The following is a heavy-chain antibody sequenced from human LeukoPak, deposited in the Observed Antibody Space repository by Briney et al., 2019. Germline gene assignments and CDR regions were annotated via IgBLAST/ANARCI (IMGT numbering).Heavy chain of an antibody. CDR1: GFTFTSYA. Sequence: GRSLRLSCAASGFTFTSYAMHWVRQAPGQRLEWMGWINAGNGNTKYSQKFQGRVTITRDTSASTAYMELSSLRSEDTAVYYCARDSTETAAGPRGYYYGMDVWGQGTTVTVSS. CDR3: ARDSTETAAGPRGYYYGMDV. CDR2: INAGNGNT. D-gene: IGHD6-13*01. V-gene: IGHV1-3*01. J-gene: IGHJ6*02.